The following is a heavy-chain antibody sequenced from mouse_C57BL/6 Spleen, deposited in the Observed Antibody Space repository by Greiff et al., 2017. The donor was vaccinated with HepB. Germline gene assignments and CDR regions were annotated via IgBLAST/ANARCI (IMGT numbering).Heavy chain of an antibody. Sequence: QVQLQQSGAELVRPGTSVKVSCKASGYAFTNYLIEWVKQRPGQGLEWIGVINPGSGGTNYNGKFKGKATLTADKSSSTAYMQLSSLKSEDSAVYFCARSSSGYGAYWGQGTLVTVSA. J-gene: IGHJ3*01. CDR1: GYAFTNYL. V-gene: IGHV1-54*01. CDR3: ARSSSGYGAY. CDR2: INPGSGGT. D-gene: IGHD3-1*01.